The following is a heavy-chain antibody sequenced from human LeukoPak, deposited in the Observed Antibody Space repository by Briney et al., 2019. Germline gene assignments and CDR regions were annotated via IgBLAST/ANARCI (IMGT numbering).Heavy chain of an antibody. CDR2: IYSGGST. V-gene: IGHV3-53*01. CDR1: GFTVSSNY. J-gene: IGHJ4*02. Sequence: GGSLRLSCSASGFTVSSNYMTWVRQAAGKGLEWVSIIYSGGSTYYADSVKGRFTISRDNSKNTLYLQLNSLRAEDTAVYYCATGRYGWYGEFDYWGQGTLVTVSS. D-gene: IGHD6-19*01. CDR3: ATGRYGWYGEFDY.